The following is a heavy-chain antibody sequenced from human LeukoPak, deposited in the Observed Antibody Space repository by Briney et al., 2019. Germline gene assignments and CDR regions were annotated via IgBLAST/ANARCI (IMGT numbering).Heavy chain of an antibody. CDR1: GFTFSEYY. D-gene: IGHD1-26*01. V-gene: IGHV3-11*05. CDR3: ARGAYSGSYSYFDY. CDR2: ISSSSSYT. Sequence: GGSLRLSCAASGFTFSEYYMSWIRQAPGKGLEWVSYISSSSSYTNYADSVKGRFTIPRDNAKNSLYLQMNSLRAEDTAVYYCARGAYSGSYSYFDYWGQGTLVTVSS. J-gene: IGHJ4*02.